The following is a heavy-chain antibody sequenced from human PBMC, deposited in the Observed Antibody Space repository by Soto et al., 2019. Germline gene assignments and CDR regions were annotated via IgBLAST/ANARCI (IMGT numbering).Heavy chain of an antibody. CDR1: GNIFVING. J-gene: IGHJ6*02. CDR2: ISPYTGDT. Sequence: QVQLVQSGDEMKKPGASLRVPSKASGNIFVINGIAGVRKAPGQGLEWMGWISPYTGDTHSASKVQGRLTMTTDTSTSTAYMDLGSLTSDDTAVYYCAMVDNYVTPTPQDVWGQGTTVTVSS. CDR3: AMVDNYVTPTPQDV. D-gene: IGHD3-16*01. V-gene: IGHV1-18*01.